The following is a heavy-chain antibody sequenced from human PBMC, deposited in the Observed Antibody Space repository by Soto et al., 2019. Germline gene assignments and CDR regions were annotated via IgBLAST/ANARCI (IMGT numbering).Heavy chain of an antibody. CDR2: IIPNLGIA. J-gene: IGHJ3*02. D-gene: IGHD4-17*01. Sequence: QVQLVQSGAEVKKPGSSVKVSCKASGGTFSSYTISWVRQAPGQGLEWMGRIIPNLGIANYAQKFQGRVTITADKSTSTAYMELSSLRSEDTAVYYCAREMTTVNAFDIWGQGTMVTVSS. CDR3: AREMTTVNAFDI. CDR1: GGTFSSYT. V-gene: IGHV1-69*08.